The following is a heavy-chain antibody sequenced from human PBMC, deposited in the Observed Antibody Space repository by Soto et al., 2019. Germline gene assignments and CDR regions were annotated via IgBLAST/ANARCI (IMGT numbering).Heavy chain of an antibody. V-gene: IGHV3-30*18. CDR1: GFTFSSYG. Sequence: QVQLVESGGGVVQPGRSLRLSCAASGFTFSSYGMHWVRQAPGKGLEWVAVISYDGSNKYYADSVKGRFTISRDNSKNTLYLQMNSLRPEDTAVYYCAKWGTGIDHWGQGTLVTVSS. CDR2: ISYDGSNK. D-gene: IGHD3-10*01. J-gene: IGHJ4*02. CDR3: AKWGTGIDH.